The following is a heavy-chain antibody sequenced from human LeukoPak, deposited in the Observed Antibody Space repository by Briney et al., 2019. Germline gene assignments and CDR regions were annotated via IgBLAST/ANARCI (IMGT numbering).Heavy chain of an antibody. CDR2: IIPILGIA. V-gene: IGHV1-69*02. CDR3: ADHYYDSSGYYEYFDY. D-gene: IGHD3-22*01. J-gene: IGHJ4*02. CDR1: EGTFSSYT. Sequence: SVKVSCKASEGTFSSYTVSWVRQAPGQGLEWMGRIIPILGIANYAQKFQGRVTITADKSTSTAYMELSSLRSEDTAVYYCADHYYDSSGYYEYFDYWGQGTLVTVSS.